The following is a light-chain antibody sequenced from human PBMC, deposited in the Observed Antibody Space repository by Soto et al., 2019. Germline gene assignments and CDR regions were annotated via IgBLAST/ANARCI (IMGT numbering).Light chain of an antibody. CDR3: TSFTSNTSTTPDG. CDR2: DVS. CDR1: SSDVGAYNY. J-gene: IGLJ1*01. Sequence: QSALTQPASVSGSPGQSITISCTGTSSDVGAYNYVSWYQQYPGKAPKLMIYDVSNRPSGVSDRFSGSKSGNTASLTISELQAEAEADYYFTSFTSNTSTTPDGFGTGTKVTVL. V-gene: IGLV2-14*01.